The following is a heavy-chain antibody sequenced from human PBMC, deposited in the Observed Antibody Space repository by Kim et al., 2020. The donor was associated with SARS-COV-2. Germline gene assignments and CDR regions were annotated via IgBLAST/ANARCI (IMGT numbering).Heavy chain of an antibody. CDR3: ATGTSVGG. Sequence: GGTTDYAEPVKGRFTISRDDSKNTVYLQMNSLKSDDTALYYCATGTSVGGWGQGIRVTVSS. CDR2: GGTT. V-gene: IGHV3-15*01. J-gene: IGHJ4*02. D-gene: IGHD1-26*01.